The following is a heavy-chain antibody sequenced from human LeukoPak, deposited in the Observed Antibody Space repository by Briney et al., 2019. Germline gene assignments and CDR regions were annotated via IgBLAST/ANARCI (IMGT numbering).Heavy chain of an antibody. Sequence: SETLSLTCSVSGDSISNFYWSWIRQPPGKGLEWIGYIDYSGSTSYNPPLKSRVTISIDTSKNQFSRRLNSVTHEDTAVYYCAREGQFASGFNSEGSSHYYYYMDVWGKGTTVTVSS. V-gene: IGHV4-59*12. J-gene: IGHJ6*03. CDR1: GDSISNFY. CDR2: IDYSGST. D-gene: IGHD3-10*01. CDR3: AREGQFASGFNSEGSSHYYYYMDV.